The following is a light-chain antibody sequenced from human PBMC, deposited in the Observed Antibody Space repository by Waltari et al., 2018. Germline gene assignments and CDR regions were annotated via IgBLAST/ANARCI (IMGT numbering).Light chain of an antibody. J-gene: IGKJ4*01. Sequence: EIVMTQSLATLSVSLGERAALSCRASQSVSSNLAWYQQRPGQAPRLLIYAASTRATGIPGRFSGSGSGTEFTLTISSLQSEDFAVYYCQQYHAWPPLTFGGVTKVEIK. CDR3: QQYHAWPPLT. CDR1: QSVSSN. CDR2: AAS. V-gene: IGKV3-15*01.